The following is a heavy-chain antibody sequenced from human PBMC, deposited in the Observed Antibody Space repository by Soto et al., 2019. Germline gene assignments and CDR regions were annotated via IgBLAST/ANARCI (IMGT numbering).Heavy chain of an antibody. Sequence: DVQLLESGGGLVQPGGSLRLSCEASEFMFSSYAMSWVRQAPGKGLEWVSTISTTGDNTYYADSVKGRFTLSRDNSKDTLSLQMNSLTTEDTAIYYCAKAKSLRAVRGSSFDYWGQGALVTVSS. D-gene: IGHD6-19*01. CDR1: EFMFSSYA. V-gene: IGHV3-23*05. CDR2: ISTTGDNT. CDR3: AKAKSLRAVRGSSFDY. J-gene: IGHJ4*02.